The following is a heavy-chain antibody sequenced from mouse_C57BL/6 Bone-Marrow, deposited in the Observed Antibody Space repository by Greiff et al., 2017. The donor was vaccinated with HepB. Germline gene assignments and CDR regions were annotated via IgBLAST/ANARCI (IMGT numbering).Heavy chain of an antibody. D-gene: IGHD1-1*01. V-gene: IGHV5-16*01. CDR1: GFTFSDYY. J-gene: IGHJ1*03. CDR2: INYDGSST. CDR3: AREFPIYYYGSSYGYFDV. Sequence: EVQRVESAGGLVQPGSSMKLSCTASGFTFSDYYMAWVRQVPEKGLEWVAHINYDGSSTYYLDSLKSRFIISSDNAKNILYLQMSSLKSEDTATYYCAREFPIYYYGSSYGYFDVWGTGTTVTVSS.